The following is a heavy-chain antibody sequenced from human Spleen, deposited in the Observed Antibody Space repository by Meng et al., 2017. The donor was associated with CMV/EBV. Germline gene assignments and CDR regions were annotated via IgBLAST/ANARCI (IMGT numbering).Heavy chain of an antibody. J-gene: IGHJ4*02. D-gene: IGHD1-26*01. Sequence: GESLKISCAASGFTFSSFAMNWVRQAPGKGLEWVSSISSSSSYIYYADSVKGRFTISRDNAKNTLYLQMNSLRAEDTAVYYCAKDRGGSIYYFDYWGQGTLVTVSS. V-gene: IGHV3-21*01. CDR3: AKDRGGSIYYFDY. CDR1: GFTFSSFA. CDR2: ISSSSSYI.